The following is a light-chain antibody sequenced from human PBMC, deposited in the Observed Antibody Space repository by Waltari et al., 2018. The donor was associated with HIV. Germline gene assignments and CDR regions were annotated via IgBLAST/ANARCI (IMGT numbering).Light chain of an antibody. CDR2: SAS. Sequence: DMQLTQSPSFLSASVGDRVTITCRASQGIRSYLAWYQQKPGKAPNLLIYSASTLQSGVPSRFSGSGSGTEFTLTISSLQPEDFATYYCQQLNSYPTFGPGTKVDIK. CDR1: QGIRSY. CDR3: QQLNSYPT. J-gene: IGKJ3*01. V-gene: IGKV1-9*01.